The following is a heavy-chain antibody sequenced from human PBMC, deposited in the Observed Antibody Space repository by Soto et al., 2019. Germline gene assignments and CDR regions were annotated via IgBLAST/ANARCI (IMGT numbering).Heavy chain of an antibody. CDR3: ARVDYYDSSGYYFPFDY. CDR1: GGTFSSYA. V-gene: IGHV1-69*13. Sequence: WASVKVSCKASGGTFSSYAISWVRQAPGQGLEWMGGIIPIFGTANYAQKFQGRVTITADESTSTAYMELSSLRSEDTAVYYCARVDYYDSSGYYFPFDYWGQGTLVTVSS. CDR2: IIPIFGTA. D-gene: IGHD3-22*01. J-gene: IGHJ4*02.